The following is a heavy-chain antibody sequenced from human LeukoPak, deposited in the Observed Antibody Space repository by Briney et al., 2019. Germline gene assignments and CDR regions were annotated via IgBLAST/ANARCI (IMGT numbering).Heavy chain of an antibody. Sequence: SETLSLTCIVSGDSVTNHYWSLIRQPPGKGLEWIGYIYYSGSINYNPSLKSRVTISVDTSRNQFSLKLSSVTAADTAVYYCAREADYGDYDGRRGFDYWGQGTLVTVSS. CDR3: AREADYGDYDGRRGFDY. V-gene: IGHV4-59*02. CDR2: IYYSGSI. D-gene: IGHD4-17*01. CDR1: GDSVTNHY. J-gene: IGHJ4*02.